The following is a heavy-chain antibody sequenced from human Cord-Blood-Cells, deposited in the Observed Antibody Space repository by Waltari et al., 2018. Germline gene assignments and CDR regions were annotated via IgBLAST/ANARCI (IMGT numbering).Heavy chain of an antibody. D-gene: IGHD2-2*01. Sequence: QVQLQESGPGLVKPSGTLSLTCAVSGGSISSSNWWSWVRQPPVKGLEWIGEIYHSGSTNYHPSLKSRVTISVDKSKNQFSLKLSSVTAADTAVYYWARVGRDGCSSTSCYADYFDYWGQGTLVTVSS. CDR1: GGSISSSNW. CDR3: ARVGRDGCSSTSCYADYFDY. V-gene: IGHV4-4*02. CDR2: IYHSGST. J-gene: IGHJ4*02.